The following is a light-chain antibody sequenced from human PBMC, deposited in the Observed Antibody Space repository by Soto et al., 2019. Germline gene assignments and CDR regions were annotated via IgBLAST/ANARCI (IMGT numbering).Light chain of an antibody. CDR1: GSNIGTFY. CDR2: ANN. J-gene: IGLJ2*01. CDR3: TAWDDNLSAVL. V-gene: IGLV1-47*02. Sequence: QSVLTQSPSTSATPGQGASISCSGGGSNIGTFYVSWYQHVPGTAPRLLIYANNQRPSGVPDRFSGSKSGTSASLAISGLRSEDEAYYYCTAWDDNLSAVLFGGGTKVTVL.